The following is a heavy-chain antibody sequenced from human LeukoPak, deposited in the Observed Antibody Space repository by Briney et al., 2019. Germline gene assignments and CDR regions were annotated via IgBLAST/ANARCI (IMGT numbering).Heavy chain of an antibody. CDR1: GLTFSSYW. V-gene: IGHV3-7*01. CDR3: ARNRIGLAY. CDR2: IKEDGSEK. D-gene: IGHD2/OR15-2a*01. J-gene: IGHJ4*02. Sequence: GRSLRLSCAASGLTFSSYWMSWVRQAPGKGLEWVASIKEDGSEKYYVEYVKGRFIISRDNAKNSLYLQMNSLRAEDTAVYYCARNRIGLAYWGQGTLVTVSS.